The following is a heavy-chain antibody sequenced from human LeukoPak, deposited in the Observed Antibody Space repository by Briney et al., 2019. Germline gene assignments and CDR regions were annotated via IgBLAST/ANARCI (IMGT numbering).Heavy chain of an antibody. D-gene: IGHD2-2*01. CDR2: IYYSGST. J-gene: IGHJ3*02. V-gene: IGHV4-59*01. Sequence: SETLSLTCTVSGGSISSYYWSWIRQPPGKGLEWIGDIYYSGSTNYNPSLKSRVTISVDTSKNQFSLKLSSVTAADTAVYYCARLGYCSSTSCYDAFDIWGQGTMVTVSS. CDR3: ARLGYCSSTSCYDAFDI. CDR1: GGSISSYY.